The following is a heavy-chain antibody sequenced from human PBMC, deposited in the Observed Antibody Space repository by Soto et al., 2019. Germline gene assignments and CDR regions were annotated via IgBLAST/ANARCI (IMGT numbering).Heavy chain of an antibody. D-gene: IGHD3-10*01. CDR3: ASRYYYGSGSYSWFDP. V-gene: IGHV4-31*03. CDR1: GGSISSGGYY. Sequence: SETLSLTCTVSGGSISSGGYYWSWIRQHPGKGLEWIGYIYYSGSTYYNPSLKSRVTISVDTSKNQFSLKLSSVTAADTAVYYCASRYYYGSGSYSWFDPWGQGTRVTVSS. J-gene: IGHJ5*02. CDR2: IYYSGST.